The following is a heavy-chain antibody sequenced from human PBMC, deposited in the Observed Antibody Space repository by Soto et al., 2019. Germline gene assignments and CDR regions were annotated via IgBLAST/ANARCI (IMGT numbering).Heavy chain of an antibody. CDR3: ARDDRPYYDFWSGYYQGNYYYGMDV. CDR1: GFTFSSYW. V-gene: IGHV3-7*05. D-gene: IGHD3-3*01. J-gene: IGHJ6*02. Sequence: GGPLRLSCAASGFTFSSYWMSWVRQAPGKGLEWVANIKQDGSEKYYVDSVKGRFTISRDNAKNSLYLQMNSLRAEDTAVYYCARDDRPYYDFWSGYYQGNYYYGMDVWGQGTTVTVSS. CDR2: IKQDGSEK.